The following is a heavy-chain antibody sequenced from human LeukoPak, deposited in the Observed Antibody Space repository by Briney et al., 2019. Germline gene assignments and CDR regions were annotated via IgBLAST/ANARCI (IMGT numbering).Heavy chain of an antibody. Sequence: ASVKVSCKASGYTFTGYYMHWVRQAPGQGLEWMGWINPNSGGTNYAQKFQGRVTMTGDTSISTAYMELSRLTSDDTAVYYCARASMTIYYYYMDVWGKGTTVSVSS. CDR3: ARASMTIYYYYMDV. D-gene: IGHD3-3*01. CDR1: GYTFTGYY. CDR2: INPNSGGT. V-gene: IGHV1-2*02. J-gene: IGHJ6*03.